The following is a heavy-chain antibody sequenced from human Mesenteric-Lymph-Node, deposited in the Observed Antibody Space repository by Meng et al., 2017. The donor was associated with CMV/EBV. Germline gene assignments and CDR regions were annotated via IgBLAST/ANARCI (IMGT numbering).Heavy chain of an antibody. Sequence: VKNPGPSVRVSCNASGGTFSSYTISWVRQAPGQGLEWMGRIIPILGIANYAQKFQGRVTITADKSTSTAYMELSSLRSEDTAVYYCAGGIAAAGSRWFDPWGQGTLVTVSS. D-gene: IGHD6-13*01. J-gene: IGHJ5*02. V-gene: IGHV1-69*02. CDR1: GGTFSSYT. CDR2: IIPILGIA. CDR3: AGGIAAAGSRWFDP.